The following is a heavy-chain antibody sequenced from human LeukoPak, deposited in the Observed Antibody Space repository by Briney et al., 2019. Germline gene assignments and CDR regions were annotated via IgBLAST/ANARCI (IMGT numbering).Heavy chain of an antibody. Sequence: GGSLRLSCAAFGFTFSSYSMNWVRQAPGKGLEWVSSISSSSSYIYYADSVKGRFTISRDNAKNSLYLQMDSLRAEDTAVYYCASGGGDCFDYWGQGTLVTVST. V-gene: IGHV3-21*01. CDR3: ASGGGDCFDY. CDR1: GFTFSSYS. J-gene: IGHJ4*02. D-gene: IGHD2-21*02. CDR2: ISSSSSYI.